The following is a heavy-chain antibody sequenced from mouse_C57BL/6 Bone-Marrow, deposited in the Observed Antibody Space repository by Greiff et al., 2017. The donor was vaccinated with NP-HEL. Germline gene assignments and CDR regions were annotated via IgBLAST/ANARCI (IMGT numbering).Heavy chain of an antibody. J-gene: IGHJ2*01. V-gene: IGHV1-50*01. Sequence: QVQLQQPGAELVKPGASVKLSCKASGYTFTSYWMQWVKQRPGQGLEWIGEIDPSDSYTNYNQKFKGKATLTVDTSSSTAYMQLSSLTSEDSAVYYCARSTMVTTYDYWGQGTTLTVSS. CDR3: ARSTMVTTYDY. D-gene: IGHD2-2*01. CDR1: GYTFTSYW. CDR2: IDPSDSYT.